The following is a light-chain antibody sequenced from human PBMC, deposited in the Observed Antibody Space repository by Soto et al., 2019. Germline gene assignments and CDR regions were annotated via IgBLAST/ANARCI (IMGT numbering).Light chain of an antibody. CDR1: QSISTY. CDR3: QQSYSTPRT. J-gene: IGKJ1*01. Sequence: DIQMTQSPSSQSASVGDRVTITCRASQSISTYLNWYQQKPGKAPELLIYTASNLHSGVPSRFSGSGSGTDFTLTISSLQPEDFATYYCQQSYSTPRTFGQGTKVEIK. CDR2: TAS. V-gene: IGKV1-39*01.